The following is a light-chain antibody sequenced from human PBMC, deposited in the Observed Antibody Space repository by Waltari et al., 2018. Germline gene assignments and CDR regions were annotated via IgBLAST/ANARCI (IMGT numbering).Light chain of an antibody. CDR3: QQYGSSPPVT. CDR1: QSVSSSY. J-gene: IGKJ5*01. Sequence: EIVLTQSPGTLSLSPGERATLSCRASQSVSSSYLAWYQQKPGQAPRLLIYCASSRATGIPDRFSGSGSVTDFTLTISRLEPEDFAVYYCQQYGSSPPVTFGQGTRLEIK. V-gene: IGKV3-20*01. CDR2: CAS.